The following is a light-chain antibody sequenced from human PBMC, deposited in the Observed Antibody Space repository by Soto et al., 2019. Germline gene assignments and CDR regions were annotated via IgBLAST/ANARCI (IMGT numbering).Light chain of an antibody. CDR3: QSYDNSLSGPL. CDR2: KNN. Sequence: QSVLTQPPSVSGAPGQTITMSCTGSGSNVGASYDVHWYQVLPGAGPRLLIYKNNNRPSGVPDRFSGSKSGTSASLAITGLRAEDEADYYGQSYDNSLSGPLFGGGTKLTVL. J-gene: IGLJ3*02. V-gene: IGLV1-40*01. CDR1: GSNVGASYD.